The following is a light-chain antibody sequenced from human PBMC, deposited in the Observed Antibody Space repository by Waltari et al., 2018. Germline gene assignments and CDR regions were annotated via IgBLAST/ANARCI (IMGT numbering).Light chain of an antibody. J-gene: IGKJ1*01. V-gene: IGKV3-20*01. CDR1: QSVSSSY. CDR2: GAS. CDR3: QQYGSSPPT. Sequence: EIVVTQSPGTLSLSPGERATLSCRASQSVSSSYLAWYQQKPGQAPRLLLYGASTRATGIPDRFSGSGSGTDFTLTISRLEPEDFAVYYCQQYGSSPPTFGQGTQVEIK.